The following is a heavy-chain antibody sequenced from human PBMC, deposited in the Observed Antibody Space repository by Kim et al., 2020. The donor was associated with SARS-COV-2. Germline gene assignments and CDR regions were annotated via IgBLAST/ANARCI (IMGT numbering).Heavy chain of an antibody. Sequence: SETLSLTCTVSGGSISSYYWSWIRQPPGKGLEWIGYIYYSGSTNYNPSLKSRVTISVDTSKNQFSLKLSSVTAADTAVYYCARTTHYDFWSGYWGSRWF. CDR3: ARTTHYDFWSGYWGSRWF. D-gene: IGHD3-3*01. J-gene: IGHJ5*01. CDR1: GGSISSYY. CDR2: IYYSGST. V-gene: IGHV4-59*13.